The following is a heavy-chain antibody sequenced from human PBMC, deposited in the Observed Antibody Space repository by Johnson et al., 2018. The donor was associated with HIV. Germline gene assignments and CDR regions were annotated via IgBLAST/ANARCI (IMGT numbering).Heavy chain of an antibody. D-gene: IGHD3-22*01. Sequence: QVQLVESGGGVVQPGRSLRLSCAASGFTFSSYGMHWVRQAPGKGLEWVAFIRYDGSTKHYVDSVKGRFTISRDNSKNMLYLQMNSLRAEDTAVYYCARGGYDAFDIWGQGTMVTVSS. V-gene: IGHV3-33*01. CDR3: ARGGYDAFDI. CDR2: IRYDGSTK. J-gene: IGHJ3*02. CDR1: GFTFSSYG.